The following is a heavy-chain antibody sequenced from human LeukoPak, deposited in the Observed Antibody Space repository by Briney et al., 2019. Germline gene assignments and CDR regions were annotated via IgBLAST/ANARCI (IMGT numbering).Heavy chain of an antibody. CDR3: ATGKPSCIAVAGTTPRWFDP. V-gene: IGHV1-24*01. D-gene: IGHD6-19*01. Sequence: ASGKVSCKVSGYTLTELSMYWVRHAPGKGLEWMGGFYPEDGETIYEQKFQGRVTMTEATSTDTDYMELSSLRSEDTAVYYCATGKPSCIAVAGTTPRWFDPWGQGTLVTVSS. CDR1: GYTLTELS. J-gene: IGHJ5*02. CDR2: FYPEDGET.